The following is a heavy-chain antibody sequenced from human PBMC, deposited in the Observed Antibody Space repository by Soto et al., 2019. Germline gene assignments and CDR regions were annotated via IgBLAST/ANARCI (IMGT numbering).Heavy chain of an antibody. V-gene: IGHV3-21*06. CDR3: GRGFKPYDTSGACFDY. CDR2: ISSSSNYI. D-gene: IGHD3-22*01. Sequence: GGSLRLSCAASGFTFSTYSMNWVRQAPGKGLEWESFISSSSNYIYYADSVKGRFTISRDNAKNSWYLQMNSLRAGDTAVYYWGRGFKPYDTSGACFDYWGQGTVVTVSS. CDR1: GFTFSTYS. J-gene: IGHJ4*02.